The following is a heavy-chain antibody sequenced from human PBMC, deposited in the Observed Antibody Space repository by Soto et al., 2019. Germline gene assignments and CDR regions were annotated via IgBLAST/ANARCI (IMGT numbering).Heavy chain of an antibody. CDR2: ISGSGGST. CDR1: GFTFSTYA. J-gene: IGHJ5*01. D-gene: IGHD6-6*01. V-gene: IGHV3-23*01. Sequence: GGSLRLSCAASGFTFSTYAMSWVRQAPGKGLEWVSAISGSGGSTYYADSVKGRFTISRDNSKNTLYLQMNSLRPEDTAVYYCARLIAASNWFDSWGQGTLVTVSS. CDR3: ARLIAASNWFDS.